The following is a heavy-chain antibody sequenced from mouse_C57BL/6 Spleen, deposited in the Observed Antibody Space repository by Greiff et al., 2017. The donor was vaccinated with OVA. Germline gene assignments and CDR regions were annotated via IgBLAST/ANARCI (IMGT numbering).Heavy chain of an antibody. CDR1: GYTFTSYG. V-gene: IGHV1-81*01. D-gene: IGHD2-4*01. CDR2: IYPRSGNT. Sequence: QVHVKQSGAELARPGASVKLSCKASGYTFTSYGISWVKQRTGQGLEWIGEIYPRSGNTNYNEKFKGKATLTADKSSSTAYMELRSLTSEDSAVYFCARDDYEYYYAMDYWGKGTSVTVSS. J-gene: IGHJ4*01. CDR3: ARDDYEYYYAMDY.